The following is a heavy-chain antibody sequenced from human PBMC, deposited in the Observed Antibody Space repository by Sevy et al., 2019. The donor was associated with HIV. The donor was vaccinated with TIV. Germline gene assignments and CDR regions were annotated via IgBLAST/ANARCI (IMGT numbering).Heavy chain of an antibody. J-gene: IGHJ5*02. CDR2: IYPGDSET. D-gene: IGHD1-1*01. Sequence: GESLKISCKGSGYSFSDYWIGWVRRKPGKGLEWMGIIYPGDSETRYNRSFEGQVTISADRSINTAYLEWRSLKASDTAMYYCARHKLSYDNNWIQDNWFDPWGQGTLVTVSS. CDR3: ARHKLSYDNNWIQDNWFDP. V-gene: IGHV5-51*01. CDR1: GYSFSDYW.